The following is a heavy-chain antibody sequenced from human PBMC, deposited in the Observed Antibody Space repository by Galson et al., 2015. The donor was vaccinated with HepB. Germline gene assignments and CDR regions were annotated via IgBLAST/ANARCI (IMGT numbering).Heavy chain of an antibody. D-gene: IGHD6-13*01. V-gene: IGHV3-30-3*01. CDR1: GFTFSTYA. CDR3: VRGYSNMWRNWFDP. Sequence: SLRLSCAASGFTFSTYAMHWVRQAPGKGLEWVSVVSYDGTQEHYADSVRGRFTISRDNSKNTVYLQMNSLRAEDAGLYYCVRGYSNMWRNWFDPWGQGTLVTFSS. CDR2: VSYDGTQE. J-gene: IGHJ5*02.